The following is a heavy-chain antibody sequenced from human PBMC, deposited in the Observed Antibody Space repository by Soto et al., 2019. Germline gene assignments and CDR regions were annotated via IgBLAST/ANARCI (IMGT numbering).Heavy chain of an antibody. CDR3: ARSLYRGLDYYYYGMDV. CDR2: IYPGDSDT. D-gene: IGHD3-10*01. CDR1: GYSFTSYW. V-gene: IGHV5-51*01. Sequence: GESLKISCKGSGYSFTSYWIGWVRQMPGKGLEWMGIIYPGDSDTRYSPSFQGQVTISADKSISTAYLQWSSLKASDTAMYYCARSLYRGLDYYYYGMDVWGQGTTVTVSS. J-gene: IGHJ6*02.